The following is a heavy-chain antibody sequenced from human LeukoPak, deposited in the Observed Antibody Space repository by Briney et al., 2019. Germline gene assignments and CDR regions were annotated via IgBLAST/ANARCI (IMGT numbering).Heavy chain of an antibody. CDR1: GYTSTSYG. V-gene: IGHV1-18*01. CDR3: ARADFWSGYYAQVDY. D-gene: IGHD3-3*01. J-gene: IGHJ4*02. CDR2: ISAYNGNT. Sequence: ASVEVSCKASGYTSTSYGISWVRQAPGQGLEWMGWISAYNGNTNYAQKLQGRVTMTTDTSTSTAYMELRSLRSDDTAVYYCARADFWSGYYAQVDYWGQGTLVTVSS.